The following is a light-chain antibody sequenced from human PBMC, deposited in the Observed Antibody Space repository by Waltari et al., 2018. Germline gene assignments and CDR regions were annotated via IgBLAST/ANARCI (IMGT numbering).Light chain of an antibody. V-gene: IGKV3-20*01. J-gene: IGKJ1*01. CDR2: GES. CDR3: QQYGSSPTWT. Sequence: EIVLTQSPGTLSLCPGERATLSCGASQSVISSFLPWYQQKPGQAPKIFIYGESSRATGIPDRFSGSGSGTEFTRTISRLEPEDFAVYYCQQYGSSPTWTCGQGTKVEIK. CDR1: QSVISSF.